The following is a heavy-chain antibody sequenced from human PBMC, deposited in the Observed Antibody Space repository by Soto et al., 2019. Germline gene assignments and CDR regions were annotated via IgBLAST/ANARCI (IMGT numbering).Heavy chain of an antibody. D-gene: IGHD6-13*01. J-gene: IGHJ4*02. V-gene: IGHV1-18*04. CDR3: ARDRVWQQLVRFDY. CDR2: ISAYNGNT. CDR1: GYTFTSYG. Sequence: ASVKVSCKASGYTFTSYGISWVRQAPGQGLEWIGWISAYNGNTNYAQKLQGRVTMTTDTSTSTAYMELRSLRSDDTAVYYCARDRVWQQLVRFDYWGQGTLVTVSS.